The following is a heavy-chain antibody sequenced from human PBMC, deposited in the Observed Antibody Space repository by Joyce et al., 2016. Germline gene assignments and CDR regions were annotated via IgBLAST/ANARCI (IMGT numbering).Heavy chain of an antibody. Sequence: EVQLVESGGGLVQPGGCLRLSCAAFGVIFSNYTMKWVRQDPGKVLEWVSHISTSSRTIYYADSVKGRFTISRDNAKNSLYLQMNSLRAEDTAVYYCARKKYYGSGSYYKYYYYAMDVWGQGTTVTVSS. CDR3: ARKKYYGSGSYYKYYYYAMDV. J-gene: IGHJ6*02. D-gene: IGHD3-10*01. CDR1: GVIFSNYT. V-gene: IGHV3-48*04. CDR2: ISTSSRTI.